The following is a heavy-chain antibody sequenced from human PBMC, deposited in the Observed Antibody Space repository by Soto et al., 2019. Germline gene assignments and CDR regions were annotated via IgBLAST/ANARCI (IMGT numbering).Heavy chain of an antibody. D-gene: IGHD3-3*01. J-gene: IGHJ4*02. V-gene: IGHV3-23*01. CDR1: GFTVSSYA. CDR2: ISGSGGST. Sequence: GSLRLSGAASGFTVSSYAMSWVRQAPGKGLEWVSAISGSGGSTYYADSVKGRFTISRDNSKNTLYLQMNSLRAEDTAVYYCAKEVGAIFGVVIGYFDYWGQGTLVTVSS. CDR3: AKEVGAIFGVVIGYFDY.